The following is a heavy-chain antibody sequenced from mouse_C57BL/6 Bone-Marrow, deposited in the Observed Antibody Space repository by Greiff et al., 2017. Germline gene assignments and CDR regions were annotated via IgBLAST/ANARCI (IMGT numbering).Heavy chain of an antibody. D-gene: IGHD1-1*01. CDR1: GFTFSSYT. CDR3: ARPYGSRGGGFAY. CDR2: ISGGGGNT. Sequence: EVMLVESGGGLVKPGGSLKLSCAASGFTFSSYTMSWVRQTPEKRLEWVATISGGGGNTYYPDSVTGRFTISRDNAKNTLYLQMSSLRSEDTALYYCARPYGSRGGGFAYWGQGTLVTVSA. V-gene: IGHV5-9*01. J-gene: IGHJ3*01.